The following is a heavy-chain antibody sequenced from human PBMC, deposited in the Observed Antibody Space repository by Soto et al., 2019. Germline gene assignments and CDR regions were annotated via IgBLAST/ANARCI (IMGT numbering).Heavy chain of an antibody. V-gene: IGHV3-30*18. D-gene: IGHD2-2*01. Sequence: SGGSLRLSCAASGFTFSSYGMHWVRQAPGKGLEWVAVISYDGSNKYYADSVKGRFTISRDNSKNTLYLQMNSLRAEDTAVYYCAKDVGYCISTSCPDNYFDTWGQGALVTVSS. CDR3: AKDVGYCISTSCPDNYFDT. CDR1: GFTFSSYG. CDR2: ISYDGSNK. J-gene: IGHJ4*02.